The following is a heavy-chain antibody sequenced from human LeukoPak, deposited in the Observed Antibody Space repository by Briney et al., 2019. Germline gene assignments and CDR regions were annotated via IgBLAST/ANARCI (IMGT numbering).Heavy chain of an antibody. CDR2: FDPEDGET. V-gene: IGHV1-24*01. CDR1: GFTFSSYS. CDR3: ATGAPSTMVRGVIRRAFDI. J-gene: IGHJ3*02. D-gene: IGHD3-10*01. Sequence: GGSLRLSCAASGFTFSSYSINWVRQAPGKGLEWMGGFDPEDGETIYAQKFQGRVTMTEDTSTDTAYMELSSLRSEDTAVYYCATGAPSTMVRGVIRRAFDIWGQGTMVTVSS.